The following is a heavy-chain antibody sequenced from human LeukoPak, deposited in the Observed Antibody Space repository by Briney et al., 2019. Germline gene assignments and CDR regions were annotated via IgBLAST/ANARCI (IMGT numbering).Heavy chain of an antibody. CDR2: IKQDGSEK. D-gene: IGHD3-10*01. Sequence: GGSLRLSCAASGFTFSSYWMSWVRQAPRKGLEWVANIKQDGSEKYYVDSVKGRFTISRDNAKNSLYLQMNSLRAEDTAVYYCAREGDTMVRGPRESYWGQGTLVTVSS. J-gene: IGHJ4*02. CDR3: AREGDTMVRGPRESY. V-gene: IGHV3-7*01. CDR1: GFTFSSYW.